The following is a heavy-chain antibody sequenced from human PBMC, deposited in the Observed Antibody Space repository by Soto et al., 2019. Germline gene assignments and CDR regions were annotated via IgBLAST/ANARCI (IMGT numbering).Heavy chain of an antibody. CDR3: ASEVANSDYRWGIAF. D-gene: IGHD4-4*01. CDR2: IWYAGGKK. CDR1: GFTFSSFA. V-gene: IGHV3-33*01. Sequence: VQLLESGGGVVQPGRSLRLSCAASGFTFSSFAMRWVRQAPGKGLEWVAIIWYAGGKKYYADSVKGRFTISRDKSRSTLYLEMTSLGAGETAVYCRASEVANSDYRWGIAFWGEGTLVTVSS. J-gene: IGHJ1*01.